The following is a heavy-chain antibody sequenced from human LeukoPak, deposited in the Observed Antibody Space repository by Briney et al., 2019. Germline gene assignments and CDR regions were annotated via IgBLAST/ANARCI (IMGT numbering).Heavy chain of an antibody. CDR1: GYTLTELS. D-gene: IGHD3-22*01. CDR3: ARDLYYYDSSGTHGFDY. V-gene: IGHV1-24*01. Sequence: GASVTVSCTVSGYTLTELSMHWVRQAPGKGLEWMGGFDPEDGETIYAQKFQGRVTMTEDTSTDTAYMELSSLRSDDTAVYYCARDLYYYDSSGTHGFDYWGQGTLVTVSS. J-gene: IGHJ4*02. CDR2: FDPEDGET.